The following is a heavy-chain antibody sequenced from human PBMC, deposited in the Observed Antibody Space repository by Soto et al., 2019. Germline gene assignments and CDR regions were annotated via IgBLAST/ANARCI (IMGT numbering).Heavy chain of an antibody. V-gene: IGHV4-34*01. Sequence: PSETLSLTCAVYGGSFSGYYWSWIRQPPGKGLEWIGEINHSGSTNYNPSLKSRVTISVDTSKNQFSLKLSSVTAPDTAVYYCARVVAAAGNIYYGYYGMDVWGQGTTVTVYS. CDR2: INHSGST. J-gene: IGHJ6*02. D-gene: IGHD6-13*01. CDR3: ARVVAAAGNIYYGYYGMDV. CDR1: GGSFSGYY.